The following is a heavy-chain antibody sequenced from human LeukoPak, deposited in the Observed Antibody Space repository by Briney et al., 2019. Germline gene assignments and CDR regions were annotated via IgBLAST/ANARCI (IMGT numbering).Heavy chain of an antibody. CDR2: IGRSGLTT. V-gene: IGHV3-23*01. D-gene: IGHD2-21*01. CDR1: GFPFSTHP. Sequence: GGSLRLSCAASGFPFSTHPMRWVRQAPGEGLEWVSAIGRSGLTTSYADSVKGRFTISRDNYKNTVYLQMKSLRAEDTALYYCAKGLRTGGEWGQGTLVTVSS. J-gene: IGHJ4*02. CDR3: AKGLRTGGE.